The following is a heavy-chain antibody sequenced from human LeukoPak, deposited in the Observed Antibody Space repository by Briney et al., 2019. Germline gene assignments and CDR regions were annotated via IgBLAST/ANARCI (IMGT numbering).Heavy chain of an antibody. D-gene: IGHD6-19*01. Sequence: SVKVYCKASGGTFSSYAISWVRQAPGQGLEWMGGIIPIVGTANYAQKFQGRVTITADESTSTAYMELSSLRSEDTAVYYCARTGGSSGWYRNYYYYYGMDVWGQGTTVTVSS. V-gene: IGHV1-69*13. CDR2: IIPIVGTA. CDR1: GGTFSSYA. J-gene: IGHJ6*02. CDR3: ARTGGSSGWYRNYYYYYGMDV.